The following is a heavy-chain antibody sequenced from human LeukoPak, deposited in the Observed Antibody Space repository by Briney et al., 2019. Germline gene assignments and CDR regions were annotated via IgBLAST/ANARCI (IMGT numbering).Heavy chain of an antibody. CDR3: AKDLNYDFWSGLGN. V-gene: IGHV3-30*18. D-gene: IGHD3-3*01. CDR1: GFXFSSYG. J-gene: IGHJ4*02. CDR2: ISYDGTNK. Sequence: PGGSLRLSCAASGFXFSSYGIHWVRQAPGKGLEWMAVISYDGTNKYYADSVKGRFTISRDDSKNTLYLQMNSLRAEDTAVYYCAKDLNYDFWSGLGNWGQGTLVTVSS.